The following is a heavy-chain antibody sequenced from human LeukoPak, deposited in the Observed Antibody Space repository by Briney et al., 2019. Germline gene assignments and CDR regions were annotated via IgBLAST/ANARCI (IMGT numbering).Heavy chain of an antibody. CDR2: ISAYNDNT. V-gene: IGHV1-18*01. D-gene: IGHD3-10*01. J-gene: IGHJ4*02. Sequence: VKVSCKASGYTFTSYGISWVRQAPGQGLEWMGWISAYNDNTNYAQKLQGRVTMTTDTSTSTAYLELRSLRSDDTAVYYCARVPPVFGEFDFDYWGQGTLVTVSS. CDR1: GYTFTSYG. CDR3: ARVPPVFGEFDFDY.